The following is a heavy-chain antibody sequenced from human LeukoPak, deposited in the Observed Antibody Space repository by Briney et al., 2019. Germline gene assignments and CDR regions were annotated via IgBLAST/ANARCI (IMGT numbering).Heavy chain of an antibody. CDR2: IYSVGST. CDR3: AGDSSNYYDSSGYYYDYYYMDV. Sequence: GGSLRLSCVVSGFTVSSKYMSWVRQAPGKGLEWVSVIYSVGSTYYADSVKGRFTISRDNSKNTVYLQMNSLRVEDTAVYYCAGDSSNYYDSSGYYYDYYYMDVWGKGTTVTVSS. D-gene: IGHD3-22*01. J-gene: IGHJ6*03. CDR1: GFTVSSKY. V-gene: IGHV3-53*01.